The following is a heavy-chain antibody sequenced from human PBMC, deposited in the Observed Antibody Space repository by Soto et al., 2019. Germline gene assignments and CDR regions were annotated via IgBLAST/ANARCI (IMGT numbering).Heavy chain of an antibody. CDR1: GFSFSSYA. D-gene: IGHD3-10*01. V-gene: IGHV3-23*01. CDR2: ISVSGGNT. Sequence: GGSLRLSCAASGFSFSSYAMTWVRQAPGKGLNWVSSISVSGGNTYNANSVKGRFTISRDNSKNTLYLQMNSLTADDTATYYCAKSGLFSPLDFWGQGTLVILSS. J-gene: IGHJ4*02. CDR3: AKSGLFSPLDF.